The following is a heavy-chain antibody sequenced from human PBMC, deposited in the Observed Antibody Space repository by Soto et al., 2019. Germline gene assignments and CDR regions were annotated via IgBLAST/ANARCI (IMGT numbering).Heavy chain of an antibody. D-gene: IGHD3-10*01. V-gene: IGHV1-3*01. CDR3: ASPSAGSGSSY. CDR2: INAGNGHT. Sequence: QVQLVQSGAEVKKPGASVKVSCKASGYTFSNYLLHWVRQAPGQGLEWMGWINAGNGHTKYSQKFQGRVTFTRDTSATTACIELSSLRSEDTGVDYCASPSAGSGSSYWGQGTLVTVSS. J-gene: IGHJ4*02. CDR1: GYTFSNYL.